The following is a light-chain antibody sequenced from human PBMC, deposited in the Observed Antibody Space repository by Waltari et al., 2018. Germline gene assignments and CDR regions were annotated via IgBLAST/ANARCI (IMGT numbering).Light chain of an antibody. Sequence: EIVMTQSPDSLAVSLGERATISCKSSQSVLYRSDNKDYLVWYQHKAGQPPKVLIYWASVGESGVPDRFSGSGSGTDFTLTINNLQPEDVAVYYSQQDYKIPYTFGQGTKVEIK. V-gene: IGKV4-1*01. CDR1: QSVLYRSDNKDY. J-gene: IGKJ2*01. CDR3: QQDYKIPYT. CDR2: WAS.